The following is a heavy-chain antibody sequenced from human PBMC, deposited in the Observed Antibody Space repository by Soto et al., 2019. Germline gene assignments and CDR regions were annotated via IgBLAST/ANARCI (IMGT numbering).Heavy chain of an antibody. Sequence: QVQLVQSGAEVKKPGASVKVSCKASGYTFTGYYMHWVRQAPGQGLVWMGWINPNSGGTNYAQKFQGWVTMTRDTSISTAYMELSRLRSDDTAVYYCARAVPATRGSYYYYYYMDVWGKGTTVTVSS. V-gene: IGHV1-2*04. CDR2: INPNSGGT. CDR1: GYTFTGYY. D-gene: IGHD2-15*01. J-gene: IGHJ6*03. CDR3: ARAVPATRGSYYYYYYMDV.